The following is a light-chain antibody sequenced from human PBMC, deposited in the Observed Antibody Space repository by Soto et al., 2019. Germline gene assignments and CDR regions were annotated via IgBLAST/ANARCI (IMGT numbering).Light chain of an antibody. CDR2: DVS. J-gene: IGLJ2*01. Sequence: QSALTRPASVSGSPGQSITISCTGTSSDVGGYNYVSWYQQHPGKAPKLMIYDVSNRPSGVSNRFSGSKPGNTASLTISGLQAEDEADYYCSSYTTSSTVVFGGGTKVTVL. CDR3: SSYTTSSTVV. V-gene: IGLV2-14*01. CDR1: SSDVGGYNY.